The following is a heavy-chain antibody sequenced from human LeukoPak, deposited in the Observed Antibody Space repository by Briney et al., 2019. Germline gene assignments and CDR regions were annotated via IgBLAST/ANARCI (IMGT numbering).Heavy chain of an antibody. V-gene: IGHV3-33*01. Sequence: PWWSLRLSCAASGFTFSTYGVHWVRQAPGKGLERVAVVWYDGSKNYYADSVKGRFTISRDNSKNKLYLQMNSRSADDDAGEYWSSNLGWSSLLGNSDSWGQGTLVTVSS. J-gene: IGHJ4*02. CDR2: VWYDGSKN. CDR1: GFTFSTYG. CDR3: SSNLGWSSLLGNSDS. D-gene: IGHD3-3*01.